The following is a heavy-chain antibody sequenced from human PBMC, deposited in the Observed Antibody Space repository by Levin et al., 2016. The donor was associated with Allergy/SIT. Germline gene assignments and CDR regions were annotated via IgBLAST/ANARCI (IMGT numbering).Heavy chain of an antibody. CDR3: ARGLTAGFDY. J-gene: IGHJ4*02. V-gene: IGHV3-48*01. CDR2: INSGNSIM. Sequence: WIRQPPGKGLEWVSYINSGNSIMYYADSVKGRFTITRDNGKNSLYLQMNSLRAEDTAVYYCARGLTAGFDYWGQGTLVTVSS. D-gene: IGHD4/OR15-4a*01.